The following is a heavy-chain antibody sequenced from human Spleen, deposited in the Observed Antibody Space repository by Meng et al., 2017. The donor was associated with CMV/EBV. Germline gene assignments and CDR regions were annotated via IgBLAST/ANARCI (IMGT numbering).Heavy chain of an antibody. CDR3: ARHQRRDYDFWSGYQNGNWFDP. CDR1: SYY. J-gene: IGHJ5*02. V-gene: IGHV4-39*01. CDR2: IYYSGST. D-gene: IGHD3-3*01. Sequence: SYYWGWIRQPPGKGLEWIGSIYYSGSTYSNPSLKSRVTISVDTSKNQFSLKLSSVTAADTAVYYCARHQRRDYDFWSGYQNGNWFDPWGQGTLVTVSS.